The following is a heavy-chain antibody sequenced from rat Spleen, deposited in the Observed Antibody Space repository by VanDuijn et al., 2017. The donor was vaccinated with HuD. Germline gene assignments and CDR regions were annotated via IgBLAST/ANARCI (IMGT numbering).Heavy chain of an antibody. CDR2: ISYDGLGT. CDR1: GFTFSDYY. D-gene: IGHD2-1*01. Sequence: EVQLVESDGGLVQPGRSLKLSCVASGFTFSDYYMAWVRQAPTKGLEWVAIISYDGLGTYYQDSVKGRFTISRDNPKSTLYLQMDSLGSEDTATYYCARRYDFDYWGQGVMVTVSS. CDR3: ARRYDFDY. V-gene: IGHV5-29*01. J-gene: IGHJ2*01.